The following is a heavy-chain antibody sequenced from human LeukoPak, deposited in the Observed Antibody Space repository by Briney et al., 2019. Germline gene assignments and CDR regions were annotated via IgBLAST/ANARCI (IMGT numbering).Heavy chain of an antibody. V-gene: IGHV3-30-3*01. CDR1: GITFSRYT. D-gene: IGHD6-19*01. Sequence: PGGSLRLSCAASGITFSRYTIHWVRQAPGKGLEWVAVISYDGSNKFYADSVKGRFTISRDNSKNTLYLQMNSLRAEDTAVYYCAKGRIAVAGYYFDYWGQGTLVTVSS. CDR3: AKGRIAVAGYYFDY. J-gene: IGHJ4*02. CDR2: ISYDGSNK.